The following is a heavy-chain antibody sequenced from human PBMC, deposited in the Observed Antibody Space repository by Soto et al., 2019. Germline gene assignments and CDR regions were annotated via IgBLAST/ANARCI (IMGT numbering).Heavy chain of an antibody. CDR1: GYTFTSYY. Sequence: GASVKVSCKASGYTFTSYYMHWVRQAPGQGLEWMGIINPSGGSTSYAQKFQGRVTMTRDTSTSTVYMELSSLRSEDTAVYYCARDLRPEYGGNPYYYYGMDVWGQGTTVTVSS. V-gene: IGHV1-46*01. CDR2: INPSGGST. CDR3: ARDLRPEYGGNPYYYYGMDV. D-gene: IGHD2-15*01. J-gene: IGHJ6*02.